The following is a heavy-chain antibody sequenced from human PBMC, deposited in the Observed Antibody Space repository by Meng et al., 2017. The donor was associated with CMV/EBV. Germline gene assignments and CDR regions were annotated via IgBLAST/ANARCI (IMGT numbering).Heavy chain of an antibody. Sequence: GGSLRLSCAASGFTFSSYSMNWVRQAPGKGLEWVSSISSSSSYIYYADSVKGRFTISRDNAKNSLYLQMNSLRAEDTAVYYCARSRSVYGRFDPWGQGTLVTVS. V-gene: IGHV3-21*01. CDR3: ARSRSVYGRFDP. CDR2: ISSSSSYI. J-gene: IGHJ5*02. D-gene: IGHD4-17*01. CDR1: GFTFSSYS.